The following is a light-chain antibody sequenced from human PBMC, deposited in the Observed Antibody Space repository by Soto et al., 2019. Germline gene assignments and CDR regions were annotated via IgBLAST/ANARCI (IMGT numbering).Light chain of an antibody. Sequence: QSALTQPASVSGSPGQSITISCTGTRSDVGGYNSVCWHQQHPGKAPKLIIYEVSNRPSGVSNRFSGSKSGNTASLTISGLQAEDEADYYCSSYTSSSTRVFGTGTQLTVL. CDR1: RSDVGGYNS. V-gene: IGLV2-14*01. CDR3: SSYTSSSTRV. CDR2: EVS. J-gene: IGLJ1*01.